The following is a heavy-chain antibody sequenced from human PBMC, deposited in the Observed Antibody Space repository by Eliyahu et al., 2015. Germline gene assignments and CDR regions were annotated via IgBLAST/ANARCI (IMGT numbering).Heavy chain of an antibody. CDR3: ARWKGDDAFDI. J-gene: IGHJ3*02. CDR2: ISSSGSTI. Sequence: EVQLVESGGGLVQPGGSLRLSCAAXGLPFSSYEMNWVRQAPGKGLEWVSYISSSGSTIYYADSVKGRFTISRDNAKNSLYLQMNSLRAEDTAVYYCARWKGDDAFDIWGQGTMVTVSS. V-gene: IGHV3-48*03. CDR1: GLPFSSYE. D-gene: IGHD1-1*01.